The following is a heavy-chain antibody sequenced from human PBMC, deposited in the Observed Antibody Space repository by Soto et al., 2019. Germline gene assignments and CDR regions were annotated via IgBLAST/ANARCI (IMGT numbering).Heavy chain of an antibody. CDR3: ARNLDDTATNYAMDV. Sequence: QVQLMESGGGVVQPGRSLRLSCGASGFTFSRDVMHWVRQAPGKGLEWVALIWHAGNDISYEDSVKGRFTISRDNSKNKLYLEMTSLRADDTSVYYCARNLDDTATNYAMDVWGHGTTVIVSS. V-gene: IGHV3-33*01. J-gene: IGHJ6*02. CDR1: GFTFSRDV. CDR2: IWHAGNDI. D-gene: IGHD5-18*01.